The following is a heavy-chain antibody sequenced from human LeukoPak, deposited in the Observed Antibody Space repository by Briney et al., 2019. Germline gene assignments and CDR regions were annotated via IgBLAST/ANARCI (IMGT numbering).Heavy chain of an antibody. CDR2: INPSGGST. D-gene: IGHD4-17*01. J-gene: IGHJ6*01. V-gene: IGHV1-46*01. Sequence: ASVKVSCKASGYTFTSYYMHWVRQPPGQGLEWMGIINPSGGSTSYAQKFQGRVTMTRDTSTRTVYMELSSLRSEDTAVYCFAIRAPYSHYGMDGCRQGRTVTV. CDR3: AIRAPYSHYGMDG. CDR1: GYTFTSYY.